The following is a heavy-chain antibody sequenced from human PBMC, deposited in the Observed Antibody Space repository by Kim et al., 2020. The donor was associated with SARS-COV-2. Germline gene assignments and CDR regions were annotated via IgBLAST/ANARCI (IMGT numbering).Heavy chain of an antibody. CDR1: GYTFISYA. J-gene: IGHJ6*03. Sequence: ASVKVSCKASGYTFISYAMNWVRQAPGQVLEWMGWINTNTGNPTYAQGFTGRFVFSLDTPVSTAYLQISSLKAEDTAVYYCAREMSSGYYPAYYYYYMDVWGKGTTVTVSS. CDR3: AREMSSGYYPAYYYYYMDV. CDR2: INTNTGNP. V-gene: IGHV7-4-1*02. D-gene: IGHD3-22*01.